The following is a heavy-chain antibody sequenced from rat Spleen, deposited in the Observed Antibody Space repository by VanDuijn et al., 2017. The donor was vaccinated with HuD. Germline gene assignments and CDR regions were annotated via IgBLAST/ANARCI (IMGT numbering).Heavy chain of an antibody. V-gene: IGHV5-19*01. CDR2: ISPSGGST. CDR1: GFTFSNYG. CDR3: ARQPYTTDYYYGYWYFDF. J-gene: IGHJ1*01. D-gene: IGHD1-6*01. Sequence: EVQLVESGGDLVQPGRSLRLSCAASGFTFSNYGIHWIRQAPTKGLEWVAYISPSGGSTYYRDSVKGRFTISRDNAKSTLYLQMDSLRSEDTATYYCARQPYTTDYYYGYWYFDFWGPGTMVTVSS.